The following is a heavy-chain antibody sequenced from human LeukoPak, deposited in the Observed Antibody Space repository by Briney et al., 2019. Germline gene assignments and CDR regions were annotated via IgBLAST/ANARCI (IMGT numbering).Heavy chain of an antibody. CDR3: ASLYYDSSGRLFDY. V-gene: IGHV3-48*03. J-gene: IGHJ4*02. D-gene: IGHD3-22*01. CDR1: GFTFSSYE. CDR2: ISSSGSTI. Sequence: GGPLRLSCAASGFTFSSYEMNWVRQAPGKGLEWVSYISSSGSTIYYADSVKGRFTISRDNAENSLYLQMNSLRAEDTAVYYCASLYYDSSGRLFDYWGQGTLVTVSS.